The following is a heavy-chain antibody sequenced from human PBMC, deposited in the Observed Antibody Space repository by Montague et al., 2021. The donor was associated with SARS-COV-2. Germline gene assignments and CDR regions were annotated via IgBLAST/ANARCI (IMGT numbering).Heavy chain of an antibody. CDR2: ISISDGNT. CDR3: AKDRQLVGDDAFDI. Sequence: SLRLSCAASGFTFSSYAMSWVRQAPGKGLEWVSTISISDGNTYYADSVKGRFTISRDKTKNTQYLQMNSLRAEDTAVYYCAKDRQLVGDDAFDIWGQGTMVTVSS. J-gene: IGHJ3*02. D-gene: IGHD6-13*01. CDR1: GFTFSSYA. V-gene: IGHV3-23*01.